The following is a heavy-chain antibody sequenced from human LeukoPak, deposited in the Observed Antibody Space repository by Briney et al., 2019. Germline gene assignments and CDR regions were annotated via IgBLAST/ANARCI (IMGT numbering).Heavy chain of an antibody. J-gene: IGHJ4*02. CDR3: AVVAAAAHVDY. CDR2: ISSSGSTI. D-gene: IGHD6-13*01. V-gene: IGHV3-11*01. CDR1: GFTFSDYY. Sequence: GGSLRLSCAASGFTFSDYYMSWIRQAPGKGLEWVSYISSSGSTIYYADSVKGRFTISRDNAKNSLYLQMNSLRAEDTAVYYCAVVAAAAHVDYWGQGTLVTVSS.